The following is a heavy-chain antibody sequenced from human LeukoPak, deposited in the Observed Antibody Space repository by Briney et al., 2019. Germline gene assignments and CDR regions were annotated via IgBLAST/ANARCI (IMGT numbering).Heavy chain of an antibody. CDR1: GDSVSSNSAA. CDR3: ASEGGSGYYDSSGYSGAFDI. J-gene: IGHJ3*02. V-gene: IGHV6-1*01. Sequence: SQTLSLTCAISGDSVSSNSAAWNWIRQSPSRGLEWLGRTYYRSKWYNDYAVSVKSRITINPDTSKNQFSLQLNSVTPEDTAVYYCASEGGSGYYDSSGYSGAFDIWGQGTMVTVSS. CDR2: TYYRSKWYN. D-gene: IGHD3-22*01.